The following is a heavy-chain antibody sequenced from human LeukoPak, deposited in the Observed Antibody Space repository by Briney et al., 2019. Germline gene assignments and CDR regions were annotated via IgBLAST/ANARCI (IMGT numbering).Heavy chain of an antibody. CDR1: GFTFSGSA. CDR2: IRSKANSYAT. V-gene: IGHV3-73*01. D-gene: IGHD1-26*01. J-gene: IGHJ4*02. Sequence: GGSLRLSCAASGFTFSGSAMHWVRQASGKGLEWVGRIRSKANSYATAYAASVKGRFTISRDDSKNTAYLQMNSLKTEDTAVYYCTSPFDGRYHDYWGQGTLVTVSS. CDR3: TSPFDGRYHDY.